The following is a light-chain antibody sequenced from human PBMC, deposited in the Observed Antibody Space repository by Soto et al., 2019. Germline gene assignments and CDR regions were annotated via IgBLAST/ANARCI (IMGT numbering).Light chain of an antibody. Sequence: DIVMTQSPLSLPVTPGEPASISCRSSQSLPHSNGYNYLDWYLQKPGQSPQLLIYLGSNRASGVPDRFSGSGSGTDFTLKISRVEAEDVGVYYCMQGTHWPITFGQGTRLEIK. CDR1: QSLPHSNGYNY. CDR2: LGS. J-gene: IGKJ5*01. CDR3: MQGTHWPIT. V-gene: IGKV2-28*01.